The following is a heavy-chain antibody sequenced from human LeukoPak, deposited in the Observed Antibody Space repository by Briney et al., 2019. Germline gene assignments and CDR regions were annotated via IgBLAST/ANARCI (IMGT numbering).Heavy chain of an antibody. CDR2: INQGGSEK. Sequence: GGSLRLSCAASGGTTDDYGMSWVRQAPGKGLEWVANINQGGSEKDYVDSVKGRFTISRDNAKNSLFLQMSSLRAEDTALYYCVPHYFDSSGYYHGYWGQGTLVTVSS. CDR1: GGTTDDYG. D-gene: IGHD3-22*01. V-gene: IGHV3-7*01. CDR3: VPHYFDSSGYYHGY. J-gene: IGHJ4*02.